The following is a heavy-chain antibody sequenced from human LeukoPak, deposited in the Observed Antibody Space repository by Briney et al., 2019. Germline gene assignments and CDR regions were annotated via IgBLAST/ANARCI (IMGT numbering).Heavy chain of an antibody. V-gene: IGHV3-23*01. CDR3: AKSRSGSANWALRIFDN. CDR2: ISPGGGTT. D-gene: IGHD3-10*01. J-gene: IGHJ4*02. Sequence: GGSLRLPCAASGFTFSTYAMSWVRQAPGRGLEWVSSISPGGGTTYYADSVKGRFTISRDNSENTLYVEMNSLRAEDTAIYYCAKSRSGSANWALRIFDNWGQGTLVSVSS. CDR1: GFTFSTYA.